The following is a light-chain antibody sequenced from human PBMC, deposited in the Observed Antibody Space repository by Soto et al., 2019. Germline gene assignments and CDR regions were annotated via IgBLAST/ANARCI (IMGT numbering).Light chain of an antibody. J-gene: IGLJ2*01. V-gene: IGLV1-44*01. CDR2: RDN. CDR3: AAWDDSVNAVA. Sequence: QPVLTQPPSASGSPGQRVTISCSGSSSNIGSNTVSWYQQFPGTAPKRLMYRDNQRPSGVPDRFSGSKSGTSASLVISGLQPEDEADYYCAAWDDSVNAVAFGGGTKLTVL. CDR1: SSNIGSNT.